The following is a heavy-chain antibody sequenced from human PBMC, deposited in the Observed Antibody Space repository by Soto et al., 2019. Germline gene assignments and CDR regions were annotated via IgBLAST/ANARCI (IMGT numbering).Heavy chain of an antibody. CDR3: ASGYCGSTSCQGGYYYGMDV. CDR1: GYTFTSYA. J-gene: IGHJ6*02. Sequence: GASVKVSCQASGYTFTSYAMHWVRQAPGQRLEWMGWINAGNGNTKYSQKFQGRVTITRDTSASTAYMELSSLRSEDTAVYYCASGYCGSTSCQGGYYYGMDVWGQGTTVTVSS. CDR2: INAGNGNT. D-gene: IGHD2-2*01. V-gene: IGHV1-3*01.